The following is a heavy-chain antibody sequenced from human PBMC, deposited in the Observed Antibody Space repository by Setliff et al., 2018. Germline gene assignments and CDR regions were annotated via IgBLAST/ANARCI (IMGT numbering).Heavy chain of an antibody. CDR2: IYTNRTT. J-gene: IGHJ5*02. Sequence: SETLSLTCTVSGGSISSYYWTRVRQPAGKGLEWIGRIYTNRTTNYNPSLKSRVTMSVDTSKNHFSLELSSVTAADTAVYYCAREDASGSARRFDPWGQGTLVTVSS. V-gene: IGHV4-4*07. D-gene: IGHD3-10*01. CDR3: AREDASGSARRFDP. CDR1: GGSISSYY.